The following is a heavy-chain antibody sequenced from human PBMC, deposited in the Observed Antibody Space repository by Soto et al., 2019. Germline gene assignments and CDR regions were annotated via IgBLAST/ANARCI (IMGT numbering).Heavy chain of an antibody. V-gene: IGHV3-30*18. CDR3: AKEYGSTWIDH. CDR2: MSYDGTKL. J-gene: IGHJ4*02. CDR1: GFTFSTYG. D-gene: IGHD2-2*01. Sequence: PGGSLRHYCAGSGFTFSTYGMHRVRQAPGEGLEWVAAMSYDGTKLYYVDSVKGRFTISRDNSRNTTFLQLNRLRDEDTAVYYCAKEYGSTWIDHWGQGT.